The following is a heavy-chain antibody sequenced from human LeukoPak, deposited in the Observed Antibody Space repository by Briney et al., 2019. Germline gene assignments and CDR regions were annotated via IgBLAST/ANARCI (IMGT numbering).Heavy chain of an antibody. CDR2: IYYSGST. Sequence: SETLSLTCAVYGGSFSGYYWSWIRQPPGKGLEWIGYIYYSGSTNYNPSLKSRVTISVDTSKNQFSLKLSSVTAADTAVYYCARRNDGLFDYWGQGTLVTVSS. V-gene: IGHV4-59*01. D-gene: IGHD1-1*01. CDR1: GGSFSGYY. J-gene: IGHJ4*02. CDR3: ARRNDGLFDY.